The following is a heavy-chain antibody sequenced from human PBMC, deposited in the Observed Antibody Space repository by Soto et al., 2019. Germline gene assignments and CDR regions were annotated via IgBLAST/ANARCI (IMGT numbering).Heavy chain of an antibody. V-gene: IGHV4-59*12. CDR2: IYYSGST. J-gene: IGHJ5*02. CDR1: GGSISSYY. CDR3: ARAMVVTKNWFAP. D-gene: IGHD2-15*01. Sequence: PSETLSLTCTVSGGSISSYYWSWIRQPPGKGLEWIGYIYYSGSTNYNPSLKSRVTISVDTSKNQFSLKLSSVTAADTAVYYCARAMVVTKNWFAPWGQGTLVTVSS.